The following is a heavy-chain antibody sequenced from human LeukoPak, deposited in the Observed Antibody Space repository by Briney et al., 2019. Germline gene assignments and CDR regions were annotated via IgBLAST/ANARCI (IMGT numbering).Heavy chain of an antibody. CDR2: INSDGSTT. D-gene: IGHD3-22*01. J-gene: IGHJ1*01. V-gene: IGHV3-74*01. Sequence: RPAGSLRLSCAASGFTFSDYWMHWVRQAPGKGLVWVSGINSDGSTTNYADSVKGRFTISRDNAKNTLYLQMTSLRAEETAVYYCAKLGDPSGYYSPHWGQGTLVTVSS. CDR1: GFTFSDYW. CDR3: AKLGDPSGYYSPH.